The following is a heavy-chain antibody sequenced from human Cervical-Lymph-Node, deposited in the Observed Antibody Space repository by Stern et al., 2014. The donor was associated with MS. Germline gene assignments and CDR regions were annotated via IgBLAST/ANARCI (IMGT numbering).Heavy chain of an antibody. CDR3: ARATIFGVVRGYFDH. V-gene: IGHV4-31*03. Sequence: QVQLQESGPRLLRPSQTLSLMCTVSGASVDIGGYYWTWIRQYPGKDLEWIGYIQNSGHTFYNPSLKSRVTISVDASENQFSLRLSSVTAADTAVYYCARATIFGVVRGYFDHWGQGAQVIVSS. CDR2: IQNSGHT. J-gene: IGHJ4*02. CDR1: GASVDIGGYY. D-gene: IGHD3-3*01.